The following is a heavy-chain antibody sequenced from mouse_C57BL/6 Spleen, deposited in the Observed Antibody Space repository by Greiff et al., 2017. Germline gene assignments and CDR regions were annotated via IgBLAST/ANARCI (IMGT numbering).Heavy chain of an antibody. CDR1: GYSITSGYY. J-gene: IGHJ1*03. D-gene: IGHD1-1*01. CDR2: ISYDGSN. Sequence: ESGPGLVKPSQSLSLTCSVTGYSITSGYYWNWIRQFPGNKLEWMGYISYDGSNNYNPSLKNRISITRDTSKNQFFLKLNSVTTEDTATYYCAREYGRGWYFDVWGTGTTVTVSS. CDR3: AREYGRGWYFDV. V-gene: IGHV3-6*01.